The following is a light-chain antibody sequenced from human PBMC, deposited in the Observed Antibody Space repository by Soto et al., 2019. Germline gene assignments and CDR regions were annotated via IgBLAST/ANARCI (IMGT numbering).Light chain of an antibody. CDR1: SGSVSTSNY. J-gene: IGLJ2*01. CDR3: ILYVGSGIVV. V-gene: IGLV8-61*01. Sequence: QTVVTQEPSFSVSPGRTVTLTCALSSGSVSTSNYPSWYQQAPGQSPRTLIYSTNIRSSGVPDRFSGSIVGNKAALTITGAQADDESDYYCILYVGSGIVVFGGGTKHTVL. CDR2: STN.